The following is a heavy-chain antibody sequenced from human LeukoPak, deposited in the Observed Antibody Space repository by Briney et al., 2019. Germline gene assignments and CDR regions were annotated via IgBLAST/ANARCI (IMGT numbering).Heavy chain of an antibody. CDR1: GYPFTAYY. V-gene: IGHV1-2*02. D-gene: IGHD2-15*01. CDR3: ARDRRCSGGSCHNWFDP. CDR2: LNPNTGAT. Sequence: ASVKVSCKASGYPFTAYYLHWVRQAPGQGPEWMGWLNPNTGATGSAQKFLGRVTMTRDTSTATAYMELRRLTSDDTAVYYCARDRRCSGGSCHNWFDPWGQGTLVTVSS. J-gene: IGHJ5*02.